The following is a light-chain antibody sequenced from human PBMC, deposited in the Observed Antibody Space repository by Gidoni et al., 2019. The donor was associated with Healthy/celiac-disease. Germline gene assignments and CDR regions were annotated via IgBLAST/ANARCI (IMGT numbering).Light chain of an antibody. CDR1: SLRSYY. CDR3: NSRDSSGNPHVV. Sequence: SSELTQDPAVSVALGQTVRITCQGDSLRSYYASWYQQTPGQAPVLVIYGKNNRPSGIPDRFSGSSSGNTASLTITGAQAEDEADYYCNSRDSSGNPHVVFGGGTKLT. V-gene: IGLV3-19*01. J-gene: IGLJ2*01. CDR2: GKN.